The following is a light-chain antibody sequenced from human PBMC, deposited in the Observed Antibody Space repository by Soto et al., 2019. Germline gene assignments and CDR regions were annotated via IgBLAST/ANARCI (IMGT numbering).Light chain of an antibody. J-gene: IGKJ1*01. CDR2: AAS. Sequence: AIQLTQSPSSLSASVGDRVTITCRASQAIRTALGWYQQKPGKVPKLLIYAASTLQSGVPSSFSGSGSGTDFTLTISSLQPEDFATYYCLLYFRYFWEFGQGTKVDI. CDR3: LLYFRYFWE. V-gene: IGKV1-6*01. CDR1: QAIRTA.